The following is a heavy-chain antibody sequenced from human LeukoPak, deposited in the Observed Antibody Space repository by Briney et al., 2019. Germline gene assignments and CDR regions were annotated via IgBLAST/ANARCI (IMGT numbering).Heavy chain of an antibody. Sequence: GGSLRLSCAACGFAFSTYTMNWVRQAPGKGLEWVALISYDGSNKQYADSVKGRFTISRDNSKDTLYLQMISLRAEDTAVYHCARGDLLGYCSTTTCYASGKFDPWGQGTLVTVSS. CDR2: ISYDGSNK. V-gene: IGHV3-30*04. D-gene: IGHD2-2*01. CDR1: GFAFSTYT. CDR3: ARGDLLGYCSTTTCYASGKFDP. J-gene: IGHJ5*02.